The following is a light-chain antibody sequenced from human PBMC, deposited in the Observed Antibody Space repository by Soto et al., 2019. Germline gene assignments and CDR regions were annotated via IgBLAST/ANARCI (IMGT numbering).Light chain of an antibody. CDR3: QQYGSLVPGRT. CDR2: AAS. V-gene: IGKV3-20*01. J-gene: IGKJ4*01. Sequence: EIVLTQSPGTLSLLPGERATLSCRASQSITSNYLAWYQQKPGQAPRLLIFAASRRAAGIPDRFSGGGSGTDFTLTISRLEPEDFAVYYCQQYGSLVPGRTFGGGTKVDIK. CDR1: QSITSNY.